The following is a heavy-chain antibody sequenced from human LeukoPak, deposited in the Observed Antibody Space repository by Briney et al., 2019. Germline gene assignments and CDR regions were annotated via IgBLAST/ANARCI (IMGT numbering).Heavy chain of an antibody. J-gene: IGHJ6*02. D-gene: IGHD1-26*01. CDR3: ARERSFNYGTHYGRGV. Sequence: GGSLRLSCTASGFSFSNHYMRWIRQAPGKGLEWVANINEDGSNKWHLGSVKGRFTVSRDNARNSLYLQMNSLRVEDTALYYCARERSFNYGTHYGRGVWGQGTTDTVS. V-gene: IGHV3-7*03. CDR1: GFSFSNHY. CDR2: INEDGSNK.